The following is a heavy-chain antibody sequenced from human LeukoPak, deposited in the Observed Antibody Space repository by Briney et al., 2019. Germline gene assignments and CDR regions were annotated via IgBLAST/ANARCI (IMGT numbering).Heavy chain of an antibody. J-gene: IGHJ5*01. D-gene: IGHD3-3*01. CDR3: AKGPPTLRFLEWLFSWFDP. CDR1: VFILWRY. CDR2: YYFCRTNI. Sequence: GGPLSLLCGPSVFILWRYNVMGLPGARGRAGEGFLHYYFCRTNIYDAASVKGLFTTSRDNTKTSLYLKMNSLRAEDTAVYYCAKGPPTLRFLEWLFSWFDPWGQGTLVTVSS. V-gene: IGHV3-21*05.